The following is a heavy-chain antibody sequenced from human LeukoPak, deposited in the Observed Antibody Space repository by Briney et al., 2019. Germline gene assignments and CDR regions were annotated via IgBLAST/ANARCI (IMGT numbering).Heavy chain of an antibody. Sequence: SETLSLTCTVSGDSISSYYWSWIRQPPGKGLEWIGYICYSGSTNYNPSLKSRVTISVDTSKNQFSLRLSSVTAADTAVYYCARVNYYDSSGTDYWGQGTLVTVSS. J-gene: IGHJ4*02. D-gene: IGHD3-22*01. CDR1: GDSISSYY. V-gene: IGHV4-59*01. CDR3: ARVNYYDSSGTDY. CDR2: ICYSGST.